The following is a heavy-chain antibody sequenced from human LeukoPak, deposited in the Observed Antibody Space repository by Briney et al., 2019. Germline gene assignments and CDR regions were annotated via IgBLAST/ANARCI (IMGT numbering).Heavy chain of an antibody. J-gene: IGHJ5*01. CDR3: AREGVDTAMVTWFDY. V-gene: IGHV4-61*02. Sequence: PSQTLSLTCTVSGGSISSGSYYWSWIRQPAGKGLEWIGRIYTSGGTNYNPSLKSRVTISVDTSKNQFSLKLSSVTAADTAVYYCAREGVDTAMVTWFDYWGQGTLVTVSS. CDR2: IYTSGGT. D-gene: IGHD5-18*01. CDR1: GGSISSGSYY.